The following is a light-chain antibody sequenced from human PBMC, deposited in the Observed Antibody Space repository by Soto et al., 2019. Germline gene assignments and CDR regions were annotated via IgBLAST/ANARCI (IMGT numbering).Light chain of an antibody. CDR3: QQSNNYPWT. CDR2: EAA. Sequence: DIQMTQSPSTLSTSVGDRVTITCRASQYIHNYLAWYQQKPGEAPKLLIYEAANLESEVPPRFSGSGTGTEISLPISSLQPDDFATYYCQQSNNYPWTFGQGTRVEI. J-gene: IGKJ1*01. CDR1: QYIHNY. V-gene: IGKV1-5*03.